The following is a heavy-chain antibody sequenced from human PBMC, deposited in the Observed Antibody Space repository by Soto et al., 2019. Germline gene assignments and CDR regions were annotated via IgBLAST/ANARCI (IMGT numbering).Heavy chain of an antibody. V-gene: IGHV3-53*02. Sequence: DVQLVETGGGLIQPGGSLRLSCAASGFIVSSSYMSWVRQAPGKGLEWVSVIHSDGRTYYADSVKGRFTISRDNSKNTLYLQMNSLSAEDTAVYYCARCSGWYGQCYFDCWGQGTLVTVSS. CDR1: GFIVSSSY. D-gene: IGHD6-13*01. CDR3: ARCSGWYGQCYFDC. CDR2: IHSDGRT. J-gene: IGHJ4*02.